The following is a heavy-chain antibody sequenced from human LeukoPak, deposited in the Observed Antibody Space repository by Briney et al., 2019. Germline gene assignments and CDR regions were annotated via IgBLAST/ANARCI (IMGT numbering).Heavy chain of an antibody. CDR2: ISSSSSYI. J-gene: IGHJ4*02. D-gene: IGHD2-21*01. CDR1: GFTFSSYS. V-gene: IGHV3-21*01. CDR3: ARDDLSCGGDCYYFDY. Sequence: GGSLRLSCAASGFTFSSYSMNWVRQAPGKGLEWVSSISSSSSYIYYADSVKGRFTISRDNAKNSLYLQMNSLRAEDTAVYYCARDDLSCGGDCYYFDYWGQGTLVTVSS.